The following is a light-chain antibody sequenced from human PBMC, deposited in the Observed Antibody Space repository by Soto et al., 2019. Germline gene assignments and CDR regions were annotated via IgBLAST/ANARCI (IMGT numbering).Light chain of an antibody. Sequence: VMTQSPATLSVSPGERATLSCRASQRVGSDLAWYQQKPGQAPRLLIYHTSTRATGIPARFSGSGSGTDFTLTISSLEPEDFAVYYCQQRSNWPRTFGQGTKVDIK. CDR1: QRVGSD. CDR2: HTS. V-gene: IGKV3-11*01. CDR3: QQRSNWPRT. J-gene: IGKJ1*01.